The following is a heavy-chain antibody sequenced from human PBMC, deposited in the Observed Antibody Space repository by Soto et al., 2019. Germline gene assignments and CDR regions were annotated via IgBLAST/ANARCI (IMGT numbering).Heavy chain of an antibody. CDR3: AREFSISYWRYFDY. J-gene: IGHJ4*02. Sequence: PSETLSLTCTVSGGSISSGDYYWSWIRQPPGKGLEWIGYIYYSGSTYYNPSLKSRVTISVDTSKNQFSLKLSSVTAADTAVYYCAREFSISYWRYFDYWGQGTLVTVSS. D-gene: IGHD3-10*01. V-gene: IGHV4-30-4*01. CDR1: GGSISSGDYY. CDR2: IYYSGST.